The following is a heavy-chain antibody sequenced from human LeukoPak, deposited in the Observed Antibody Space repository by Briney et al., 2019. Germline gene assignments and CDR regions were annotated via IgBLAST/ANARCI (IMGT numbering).Heavy chain of an antibody. Sequence: GGSLRLSCAASGFTFGSYWMHWVRQAPGKGLVWVSRINSDESSTSYADSVKGRFTISRDNAKNTLYLRMNSLRAEDTAVYYCARDMEMATISGFDYWGQGTLVTVSS. D-gene: IGHD5-12*01. CDR1: GFTFGSYW. CDR3: ARDMEMATISGFDY. J-gene: IGHJ4*02. V-gene: IGHV3-74*01. CDR2: INSDESST.